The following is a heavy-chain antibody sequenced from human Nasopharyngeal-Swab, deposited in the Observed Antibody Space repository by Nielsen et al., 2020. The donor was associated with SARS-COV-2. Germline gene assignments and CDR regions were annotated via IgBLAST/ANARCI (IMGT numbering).Heavy chain of an antibody. D-gene: IGHD3-22*01. CDR1: GGSISSYY. CDR3: ARGSGYYDSSGYSDY. V-gene: IGHV4-59*13. Sequence: SETLSLTCTVSGGSISSYYWSWIRQPPGKGLEWIGYIYYSGSTHYNPSLKSRVTISVDTSKNQFSLKLSSVTAADTAVYYCARGSGYYDSSGYSDYWGQGTLVTVSS. J-gene: IGHJ4*02. CDR2: IYYSGST.